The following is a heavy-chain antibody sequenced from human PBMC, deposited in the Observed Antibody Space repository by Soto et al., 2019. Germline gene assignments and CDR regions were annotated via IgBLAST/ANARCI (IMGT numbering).Heavy chain of an antibody. D-gene: IGHD3-3*01. CDR2: ISYDGSNK. J-gene: IGHJ4*02. Sequence: GGSLRLSCAASGFTFSSYGMHWVRQAPGKGLEWVAVISYDGSNKYYADSVKGRFTISRDNSKNTLYLQMNSLRAEDTAVYYCAKDRRFLECILLDYWGQVTLVTVSS. CDR1: GFTFSSYG. CDR3: AKDRRFLECILLDY. V-gene: IGHV3-30*18.